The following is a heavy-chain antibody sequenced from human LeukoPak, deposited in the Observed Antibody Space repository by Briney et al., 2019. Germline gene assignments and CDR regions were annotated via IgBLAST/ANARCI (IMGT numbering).Heavy chain of an antibody. Sequence: GASVKVSCKASGYTFTSYDINCVRQATGQGREWMGWMNPNSGNTGYAQKFHGRVTMTRNTSISTAYMELSSLRSEDTAVYYCASFTMVRGFRMDVGGKGTTVTVS. V-gene: IGHV1-8*01. D-gene: IGHD3-10*01. CDR2: MNPNSGNT. J-gene: IGHJ6*03. CDR3: ASFTMVRGFRMDV. CDR1: GYTFTSYD.